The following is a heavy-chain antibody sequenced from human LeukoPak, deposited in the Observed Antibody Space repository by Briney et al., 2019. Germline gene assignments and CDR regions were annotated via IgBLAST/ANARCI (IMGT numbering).Heavy chain of an antibody. CDR1: GFTVSSNY. V-gene: IGHV3-30-3*01. Sequence: GGSLRLSCAASGFTVSSNYMSWVRQAPGKGLEWVAVISLDGNNEYYADSVKGRFSLSRDNSMNTLYLQLNSLRTKDTAMYYCARDLSGHWTYDYWGQGTLVTVSS. D-gene: IGHD1-1*01. J-gene: IGHJ4*01. CDR2: ISLDGNNE. CDR3: ARDLSGHWTYDY.